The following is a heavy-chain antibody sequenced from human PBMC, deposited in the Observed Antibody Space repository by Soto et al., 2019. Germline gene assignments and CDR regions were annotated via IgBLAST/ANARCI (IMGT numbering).Heavy chain of an antibody. CDR2: INPTSGGT. CDR3: ARGGAHCSNGVCLGHY. D-gene: IGHD2-8*01. Sequence: QVHLVQSGTDVRKPGASVKVSCKASGYIFRDYYMHWVRQAPGQGLEWMGCINPTSGGTNFAQKFQDRVTMTRDTSITTAYMESSRLTSDDTAVYYCARGGAHCSNGVCLGHYWGQGTLLTVSS. V-gene: IGHV1-2*02. CDR1: GYIFRDYY. J-gene: IGHJ4*02.